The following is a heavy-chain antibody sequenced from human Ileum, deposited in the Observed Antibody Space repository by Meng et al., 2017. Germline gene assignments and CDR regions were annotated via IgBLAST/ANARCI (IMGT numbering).Heavy chain of an antibody. CDR3: ARGDPTTPNWLDP. Sequence: QVLLVQSGAEVKKPGASVRISCATSGYTFVAYAMHWVRQAPGQRLEWMGWIYTGNGNTKYSQKFQDRVTFTRDTSATTVYMELTSLTSEDTAVYYCARGDPTTPNWLDPWGQGSLVTVSS. CDR2: IYTGNGNT. CDR1: GYTFVAYA. V-gene: IGHV1-3*04. J-gene: IGHJ5*02. D-gene: IGHD1-26*01.